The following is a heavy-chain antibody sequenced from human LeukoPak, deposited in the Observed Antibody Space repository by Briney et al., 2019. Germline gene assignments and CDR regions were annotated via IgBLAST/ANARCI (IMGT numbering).Heavy chain of an antibody. CDR1: GGSFSGYY. CDR3: ARERTRVAAAGKTIDY. CDR2: INHSGST. D-gene: IGHD6-13*01. J-gene: IGHJ4*02. V-gene: IGHV4-34*01. Sequence: SGTLSLTCAVCGGSFSGYYWSWIRQPPGKGLEWIGEINHSGSTNYNPSLKSRVTISVDTSKNQFSLKLSSVTAADTAVYYCARERTRVAAAGKTIDYWGQGTLVTVSS.